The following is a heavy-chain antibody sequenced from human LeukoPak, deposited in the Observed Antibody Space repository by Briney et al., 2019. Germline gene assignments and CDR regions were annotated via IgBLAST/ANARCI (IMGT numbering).Heavy chain of an antibody. Sequence: GGSLRLSCAASGFTFSSYAMSWVRQAPGKGMEWVSAISGSGGSTYYADSVKGRFTISRDNCKNTVYLQMNSLRAEDTAVYYCAKYYDFWSGYSSDAFDIWGQGTMVTVSS. CDR1: GFTFSSYA. CDR2: ISGSGGST. D-gene: IGHD3-3*01. CDR3: AKYYDFWSGYSSDAFDI. J-gene: IGHJ3*02. V-gene: IGHV3-23*01.